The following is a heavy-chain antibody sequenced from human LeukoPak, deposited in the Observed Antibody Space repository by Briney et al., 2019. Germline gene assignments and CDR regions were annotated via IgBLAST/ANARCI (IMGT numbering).Heavy chain of an antibody. V-gene: IGHV3-48*03. J-gene: IGHJ4*02. CDR2: ISSSGSTI. CDR3: ARERYCSGGSCKHRPFDY. CDR1: GFTFSSYE. D-gene: IGHD2-15*01. Sequence: GGSLRLSCAASGFTFSSYEMNWVRQAPGKGLEWVSYISSSGSTIYYADSVKGRFTISRDNAKNSLYLQMNSLRAEDTAVYYCARERYCSGGSCKHRPFDYWGQGTLVTVSS.